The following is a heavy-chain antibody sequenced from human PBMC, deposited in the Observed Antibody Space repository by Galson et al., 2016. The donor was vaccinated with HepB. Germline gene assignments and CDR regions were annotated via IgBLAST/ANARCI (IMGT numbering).Heavy chain of an antibody. CDR1: GFTFSYHD. V-gene: IGHV3-30*18. Sequence: SLRLSCAASGFTFSYHDMHWVRQAPGKGLEWVAVISYDGSNKHYADSVKGRFIISRDNSKTTVYLQMNSLRPEDTAVYYCAKEKTAPCFDSWGQGTLVTVSS. CDR2: ISYDGSNK. J-gene: IGHJ4*02. CDR3: AKEKTAPCFDS.